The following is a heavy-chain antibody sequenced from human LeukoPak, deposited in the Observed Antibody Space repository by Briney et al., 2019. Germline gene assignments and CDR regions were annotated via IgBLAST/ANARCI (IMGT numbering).Heavy chain of an antibody. J-gene: IGHJ4*02. V-gene: IGHV1-3*01. CDR1: GYTFTSYA. D-gene: IGHD3-16*02. CDR2: INAGNGNT. CDR3: ARGGAGSYHPAVDY. Sequence: ASVKVSCKASGYTFTSYAMHWVRQAPGQRLEWMGWINAGNGNTKYSQKFQGRVTITRDTSASTAYMELSSLRSEDTAVYYCARGGAGSYHPAVDYWGQGTLVTVSS.